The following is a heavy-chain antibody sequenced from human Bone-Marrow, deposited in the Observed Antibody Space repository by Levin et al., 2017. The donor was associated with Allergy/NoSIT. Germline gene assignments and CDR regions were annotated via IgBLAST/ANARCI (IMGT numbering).Heavy chain of an antibody. J-gene: IGHJ5*02. CDR2: TYYRSNWYT. Sequence: SQTLSLPCAISGDRVSSNSAAWNWLRQSPSRGLEWLGRTYYRSNWYTDYAVFVKSRITINSDTSKNQFSLQLNSVTPEDTAVYFCARMGARRFDPWGQGTLVTVSS. V-gene: IGHV6-1*01. CDR1: GDRVSSNSAA. D-gene: IGHD3-16*01. CDR3: ARMGARRFDP.